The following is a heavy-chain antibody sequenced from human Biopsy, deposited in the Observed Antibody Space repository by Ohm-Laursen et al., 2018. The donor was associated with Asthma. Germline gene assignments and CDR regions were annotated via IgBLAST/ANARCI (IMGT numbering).Heavy chain of an antibody. D-gene: IGHD3-9*01. CDR3: ERTYYDFLTGQVNDALAM. V-gene: IGHV1-3*01. J-gene: IGHJ3*02. Sequence: SVKVSCKASGYTFINYAIHWVRQAPGQRLEWMGWINAGNGNTKYSEKFQGRVTITRDTSASTAYMDLSSLRSEDTAVYYCERTYYDFLTGQVNDALAMWGQGTVVTVSS. CDR1: GYTFINYA. CDR2: INAGNGNT.